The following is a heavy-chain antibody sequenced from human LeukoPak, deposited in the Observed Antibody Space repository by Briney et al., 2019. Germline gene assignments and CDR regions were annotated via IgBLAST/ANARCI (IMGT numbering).Heavy chain of an antibody. D-gene: IGHD3-10*01. J-gene: IGHJ4*02. CDR1: GYTFTSYG. CDR2: ISAYNGNT. Sequence: GASVKVSCKASGYTFTSYGISWVRQAPGQGLEWMGWISAYNGNTNYAQKLQGRVTMTTDTSTSTAYMELRSLRSDDTAVYYCAREAVRGEGLYYFDYWGQGTLVTVSS. V-gene: IGHV1-18*01. CDR3: AREAVRGEGLYYFDY.